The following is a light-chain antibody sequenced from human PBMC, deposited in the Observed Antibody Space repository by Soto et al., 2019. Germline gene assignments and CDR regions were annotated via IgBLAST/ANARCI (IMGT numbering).Light chain of an antibody. J-gene: IGKJ5*01. CDR3: QQYNSYPLT. V-gene: IGKV1-5*03. Sequence: DIQMTQSPSTLSASVGDRVTITCRASQSISDWLAWYQQKPGKAPKVLIYKASGLESGVPSRFSGSGSGTEFTLTITSLQPDDFATYYCQQYNSYPLTFGQGTRLEIK. CDR2: KAS. CDR1: QSISDW.